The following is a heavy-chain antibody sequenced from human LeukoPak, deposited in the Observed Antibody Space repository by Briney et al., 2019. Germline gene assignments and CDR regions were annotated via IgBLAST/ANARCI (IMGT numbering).Heavy chain of an antibody. CDR2: IYYSGST. V-gene: IGHV4-39*01. Sequence: PSETLSLTCTVSGGSISSSSYYWGWIRQPPGKGLEWIGSIYYSGSTYYNPSLKSRVTISVDTSKNQFSLKLSSVTAADTAVYYCAAMVQGVIKLGYYYYYMDVWGKGTTVTVSS. CDR1: GGSISSSSYY. J-gene: IGHJ6*03. D-gene: IGHD3-10*01. CDR3: AAMVQGVIKLGYYYYYMDV.